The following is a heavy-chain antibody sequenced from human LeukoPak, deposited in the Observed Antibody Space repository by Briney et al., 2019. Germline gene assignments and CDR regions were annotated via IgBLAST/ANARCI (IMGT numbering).Heavy chain of an antibody. CDR2: IYYSGST. CDR1: GGSISSYY. CDR3: ARRGYNFGDFDY. V-gene: IGHV4-59*08. Sequence: PSETLSLTCTVSGGSISSYYWSWIRQPPGKGLEWIGYIYYSGSTNYNPSLKSRLAISVDTSKNQFSLKLSSVTAADTAVHYCARRGYNFGDFDYWGQGTLVTVSS. J-gene: IGHJ4*02. D-gene: IGHD5-18*01.